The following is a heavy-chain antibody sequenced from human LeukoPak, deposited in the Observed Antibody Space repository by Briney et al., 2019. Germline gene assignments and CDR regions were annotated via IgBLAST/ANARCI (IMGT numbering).Heavy chain of an antibody. V-gene: IGHV4-39*01. CDR3: ARPSGYSSSWTFDY. D-gene: IGHD6-13*01. CDR2: IYYSGST. Sequence: SETLSLTCAVSGVSISSGGYSWGWIRQPPGKGLGWLGNIYYSGSTSYNPSLKGRVPISVATPKNQFSLKLSSVTAADRAVYYCARPSGYSSSWTFDYWGQGTLVTVSS. J-gene: IGHJ4*02. CDR1: GVSISSGGYS.